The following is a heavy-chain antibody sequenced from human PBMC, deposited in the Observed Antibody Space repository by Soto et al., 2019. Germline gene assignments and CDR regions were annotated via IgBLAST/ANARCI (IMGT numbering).Heavy chain of an antibody. CDR3: ARAPGCTNGVCYQSDY. CDR1: GGSFSGYY. CDR2: INHSGST. J-gene: IGHJ4*02. V-gene: IGHV4-34*01. Sequence: SETLSLTCAVYGGSFSGYYWSWIRQPPGKGLEWIGEINHSGSTNYNPSLKSRVTISVDTSKNQFSLKLSSVTAADTAVYYCARAPGCTNGVCYQSDYWGQGTLVTVSS. D-gene: IGHD2-8*01.